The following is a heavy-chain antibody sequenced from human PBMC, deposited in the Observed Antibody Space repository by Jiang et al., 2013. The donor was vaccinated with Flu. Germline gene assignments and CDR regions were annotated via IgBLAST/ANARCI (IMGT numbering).Heavy chain of an antibody. V-gene: IGHV5-51*01. CDR1: EDTFANYY. J-gene: IGHJ5*02. CDR2: IYPRESDT. D-gene: IGHD2-15*01. CDR3: ARHVRGSLGNWFDP. Sequence: GAEVKKPGESLRISCKGSEDTFANYYIGWVRQMPGKGLEWMGIIYPRESDTRYSPSFQGQVTISADKSTSTAYLQWTTLKASDTAMYYCARHVRGSLGNWFDPGAREPWSPSPQ.